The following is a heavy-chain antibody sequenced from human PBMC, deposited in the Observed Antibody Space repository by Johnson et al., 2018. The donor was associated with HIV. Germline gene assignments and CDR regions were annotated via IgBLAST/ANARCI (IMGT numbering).Heavy chain of an antibody. D-gene: IGHD6-6*01. J-gene: IGHJ3*02. CDR2: IYSCGST. V-gene: IGHV3-66*01. Sequence: LQLVESGGGLVQPGGSLRLSCAASGFTVSSNYMSWVRQAPGKGLEWVSVIYSCGSTYYADSVKGRFTISRDNSKNTLYLQMNSLRAEDTAVYYCASLSSSGAFDIWGQGTMVTVSS. CDR3: ASLSSSGAFDI. CDR1: GFTVSSNY.